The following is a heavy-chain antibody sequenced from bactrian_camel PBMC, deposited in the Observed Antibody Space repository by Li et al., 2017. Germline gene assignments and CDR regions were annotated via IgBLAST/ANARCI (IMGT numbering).Heavy chain of an antibody. Sequence: VQLVESGGGSVQSGGSLSLSCVVSRGIFDTYCMAWFRQAPGKEREGVAFVENDGTTHYADSVKGRFTVSQDNGKNAVYLQMDSLKPEDTAMYYCAQDRGGRCYYVDSVDPGDFDIWGQGTQVTVS. CDR2: VENDGTT. V-gene: IGHV3S53*01. CDR1: RGIFDTYC. CDR3: AQDRGGRCYYVDSVDPGDFDI. J-gene: IGHJ6*01. D-gene: IGHD2*01.